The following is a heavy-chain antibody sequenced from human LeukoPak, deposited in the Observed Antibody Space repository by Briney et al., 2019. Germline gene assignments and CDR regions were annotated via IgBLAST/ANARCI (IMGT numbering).Heavy chain of an antibody. CDR3: ARDYYGSGSPLN. D-gene: IGHD3-10*01. J-gene: IGHJ4*02. V-gene: IGHV4-59*12. Sequence: SETLSLTCTVSGGSISSYYWSWIRQPPGKGLEWIGYIYHSGSTYYNPSLKSRVTISVDRSKNQFSLKLSSVTAADTAVYYCARDYYGSGSPLNWGQGTLVTVSS. CDR2: IYHSGST. CDR1: GGSISSYY.